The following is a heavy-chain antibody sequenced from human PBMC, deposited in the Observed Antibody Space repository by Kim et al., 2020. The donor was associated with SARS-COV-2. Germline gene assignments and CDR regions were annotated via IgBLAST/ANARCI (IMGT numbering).Heavy chain of an antibody. V-gene: IGHV3-7*01. Sequence: DSLKGRFTISRDNAKNSLYLQMNSLRAEDTAVYYCARDATKGYYYYGMDVWGQGTTVTVSS. CDR3: ARDATKGYYYYGMDV. J-gene: IGHJ6*02.